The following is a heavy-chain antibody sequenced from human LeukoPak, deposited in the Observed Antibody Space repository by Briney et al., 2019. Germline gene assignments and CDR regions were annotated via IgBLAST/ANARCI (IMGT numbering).Heavy chain of an antibody. J-gene: IGHJ4*02. Sequence: SETLSLTCTVSGGSISSYYWSWIRQPAGKGLEWIGRIYTSGSTNYNPSLKSRVTMSVDTSKNQLSLKLSSVTAADTAVYYCASSHMLQYCSRTNCGREFDYWGQGTLITVSS. CDR1: GGSISSYY. V-gene: IGHV4-4*07. CDR2: IYTSGST. D-gene: IGHD2-2*01. CDR3: ASSHMLQYCSRTNCGREFDY.